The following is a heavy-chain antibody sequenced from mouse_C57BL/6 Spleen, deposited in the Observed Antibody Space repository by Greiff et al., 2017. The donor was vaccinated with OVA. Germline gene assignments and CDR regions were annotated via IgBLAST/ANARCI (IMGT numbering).Heavy chain of an antibody. CDR1: GFTFSSYA. CDR2: ISAGGSYT. V-gene: IGHV5-4*01. J-gene: IGHJ1*03. Sequence: EVKLVESGGGLVKPGGSLKLSCAASGFTFSSYAMSWVRQTPEKRLEWVATISAGGSYTYYPDNVKGRFTISRDNAKNNLYLQMSHLKSEDTAMYYCARDPYDCYQGYFDVWGTGTTVTVSS. CDR3: ARDPYDCYQGYFDV. D-gene: IGHD2-3*01.